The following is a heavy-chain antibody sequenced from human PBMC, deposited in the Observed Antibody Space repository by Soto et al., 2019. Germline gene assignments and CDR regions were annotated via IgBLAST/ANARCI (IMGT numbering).Heavy chain of an antibody. Sequence: QVQLVQSGAEVMKPGASVKVSCKASGYNLMTYGINWVRQAPGQGLEWVAWISAYNGTRYSAQNFQGRVTMTTDAHTSTAYMELRSLRSDDTAIYFCARGTYKDFWGQGTLVTVSS. V-gene: IGHV1-18*01. CDR1: GYNLMTYG. D-gene: IGHD1-1*01. CDR2: ISAYNGTR. J-gene: IGHJ4*02. CDR3: ARGTYKDF.